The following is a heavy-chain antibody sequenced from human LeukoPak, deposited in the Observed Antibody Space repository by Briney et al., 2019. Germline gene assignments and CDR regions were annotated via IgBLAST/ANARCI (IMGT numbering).Heavy chain of an antibody. D-gene: IGHD6-19*01. CDR3: ARVETLYSSRWSIDC. V-gene: IGHV4-39*01. CDR1: GGSISSSSYY. Sequence: SETLSLTCTVPGGSISSSSYYWGWIRQPPGKGLEWIGSIYYSGSTCYNPSLKSRVTISVDTSKNQFSLKLSSVTAADTAVYYCARVETLYSSRWSIDCWGQGTLVTVSS. CDR2: IYYSGST. J-gene: IGHJ4*02.